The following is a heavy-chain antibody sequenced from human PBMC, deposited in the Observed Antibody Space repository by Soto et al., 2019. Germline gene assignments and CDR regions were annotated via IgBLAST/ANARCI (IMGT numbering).Heavy chain of an antibody. CDR2: INPKSGGT. CDR1: GYSFTDYL. J-gene: IGHJ6*02. D-gene: IGHD2-8*01. V-gene: IGHV1-2*04. Sequence: ASVKVSCKASGYSFTDYLIHWVRQAPGQGLEWLGRINPKSGGTSTAQKFQGWVTMTTDTSISTASMELTRLTSDDTAIYYCARGDTTDCSNGVCSFFYNHDMDVWGQGTTVTVSS. CDR3: ARGDTTDCSNGVCSFFYNHDMDV.